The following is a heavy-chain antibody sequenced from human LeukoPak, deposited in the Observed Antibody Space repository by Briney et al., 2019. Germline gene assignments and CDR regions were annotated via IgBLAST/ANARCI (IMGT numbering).Heavy chain of an antibody. Sequence: GGSLRLSCAASGFTFSNNAMSWVRQAPGKGLEWVSAISGSGGSTYYADSVKGRFTISRDNSKNTLYLQMNSLRAEDTAVYYCAKVEYSSSFDYWGQGTLVTVSS. CDR2: ISGSGGST. J-gene: IGHJ4*02. CDR1: GFTFSNNA. V-gene: IGHV3-23*01. D-gene: IGHD6-6*01. CDR3: AKVEYSSSFDY.